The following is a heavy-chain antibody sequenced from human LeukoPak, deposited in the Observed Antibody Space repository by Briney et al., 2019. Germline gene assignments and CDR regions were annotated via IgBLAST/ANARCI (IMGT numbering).Heavy chain of an antibody. J-gene: IGHJ4*02. CDR2: INQDDSQI. CDR1: GFTFNKYW. Sequence: PAGSLRLSCAASGFTFNKYWLTWVRQAPGKGLEWVANINQDDSQIYYLESVEGRFTITRDNARNSLHLQMNSLRAEDTAIYYCARGYYYSGTYYFSFFDYWGQGTLVTVSS. D-gene: IGHD3-10*01. V-gene: IGHV3-7*01. CDR3: ARGYYYSGTYYFSFFDY.